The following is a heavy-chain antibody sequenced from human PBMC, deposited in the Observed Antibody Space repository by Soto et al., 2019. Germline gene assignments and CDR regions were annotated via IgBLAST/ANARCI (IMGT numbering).Heavy chain of an antibody. CDR2: ISYDGSNK. V-gene: IGHV3-30*18. J-gene: IGHJ6*02. CDR3: AKDRYYGSGSYYHGMDV. CDR1: GFTFSSNG. D-gene: IGHD3-10*01. Sequence: SLRLSCAASGFTFSSNGMHWVRQAPGKGLEWVAVISYDGSNKYYADSVKGRFTISRDNSKNTLYLQMNSLRAEDTAVYYCAKDRYYGSGSYYHGMDVWGQGTTVTVSS.